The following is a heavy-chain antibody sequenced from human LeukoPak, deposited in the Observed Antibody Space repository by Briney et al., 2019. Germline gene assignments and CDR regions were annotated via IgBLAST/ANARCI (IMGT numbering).Heavy chain of an antibody. D-gene: IGHD5-24*01. CDR1: GFTFTNYW. CDR2: IKQDENDK. CDR3: ARDGYKDRYFDY. J-gene: IGHJ4*02. V-gene: IGHV3-7*01. Sequence: PGGSLRLSCTASGFTFTNYWMSWVRQAPGKGLEWVANIKQDENDKHYVDSVRGRFTISRDNAKNSVFLQMNSLRAEDTAVYYCARDGYKDRYFDYWGQGTLVTVSA.